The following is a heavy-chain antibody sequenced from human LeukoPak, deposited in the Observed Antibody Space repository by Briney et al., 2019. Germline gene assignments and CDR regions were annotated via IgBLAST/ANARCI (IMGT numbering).Heavy chain of an antibody. CDR1: GGSFSGYY. CDR3: ARIFRRHGGNSLDY. V-gene: IGHV4-34*01. D-gene: IGHD4-23*01. CDR2: INHSGST. J-gene: IGHJ4*02. Sequence: PSETLSLTCAVYGGSFSGYYWSWIRQPPGKGLEWIGEINHSGSTNYNPSLKSRDTISVDTSKNQFSLKLSSVTAADTAVYYCARIFRRHGGNSLDYWGQGTLVTVSS.